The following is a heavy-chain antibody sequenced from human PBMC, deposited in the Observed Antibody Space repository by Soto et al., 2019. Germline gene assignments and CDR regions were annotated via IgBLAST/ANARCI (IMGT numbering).Heavy chain of an antibody. CDR3: AGSRDGYETASHPENDY. CDR2: IIPIFGTA. D-gene: IGHD5-12*01. Sequence: ASVKFSFQDSGGTCSSYAISWLRQAPRQGLEWMGGIIPIFGTANYAQKFQGRGTITADESTSTAYMELSSLTSEDTAVYYCAGSRDGYETASHPENDYWGQGTLVTVSS. V-gene: IGHV1-69*13. J-gene: IGHJ4*02. CDR1: GGTCSSYA.